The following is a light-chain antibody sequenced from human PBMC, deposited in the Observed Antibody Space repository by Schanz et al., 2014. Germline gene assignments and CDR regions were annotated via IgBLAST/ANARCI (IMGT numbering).Light chain of an antibody. Sequence: IQLTQSPSSLSASVGDRVTLTCRASQGVSSYLNWYQQKPGKAPKLLIYDASNLETGVPSRFSGSGSGTDFTFTISSLQPEDIATYYCQQYDNLPYTFGQGTKLEIK. CDR1: QGVSSY. CDR3: QQYDNLPYT. CDR2: DAS. V-gene: IGKV1-33*01. J-gene: IGKJ2*01.